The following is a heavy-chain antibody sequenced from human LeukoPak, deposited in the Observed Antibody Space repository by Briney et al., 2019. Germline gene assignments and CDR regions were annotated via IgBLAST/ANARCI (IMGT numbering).Heavy chain of an antibody. CDR3: VRLSKEFGFCSTSDCAFDAFDI. V-gene: IGHV4-34*01. J-gene: IGHJ3*02. Sequence: PSETLSLTCAVYGGSFSGYYWSWIRRPPWKGPEWIGEINHSGSTNYNPSLKSRVTISIDTSKNQFSLNLTSVTAADTAIYYCVRLSKEFGFCSTSDCAFDAFDIWGQGTIVTVSS. CDR2: INHSGST. D-gene: IGHD2-15*01. CDR1: GGSFSGYY.